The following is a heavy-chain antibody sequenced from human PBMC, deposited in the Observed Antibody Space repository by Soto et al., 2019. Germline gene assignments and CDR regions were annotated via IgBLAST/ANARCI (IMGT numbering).Heavy chain of an antibody. D-gene: IGHD1-1*01. J-gene: IGHJ3*02. CDR3: ARVERGTATTVVDAFDI. CDR2: MSHSGGT. CDR1: GGFVSSGSYY. Sequence: QVQLQQWGAGLLKPSETLSLTCAVYGGFVSSGSYYWSWIRQPPGKGLAWIGEMSHSGGTHFNPSLTSRVTISVDTSKNQFSLKMSSVTAADTALYYCARVERGTATTVVDAFDIWGPGTMVTVSS. V-gene: IGHV4-34*01.